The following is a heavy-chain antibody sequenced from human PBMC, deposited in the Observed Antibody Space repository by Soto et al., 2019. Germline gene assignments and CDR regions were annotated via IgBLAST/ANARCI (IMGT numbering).Heavy chain of an antibody. CDR3: ASRYSYGPLDYYYYGMDV. D-gene: IGHD5-18*01. V-gene: IGHV1-69*12. CDR2: IIPIFGTA. J-gene: IGHJ6*02. Sequence: QVPLVQSGAEVKKPGSSVKVSCKASGGTFSSYAISWVRQAPGQGLEWMGGIIPIFGTANYAQKFQGRVTITADESTSTAYMELSSLRSEDTAVYYCASRYSYGPLDYYYYGMDVWGQGTTVTVSS. CDR1: GGTFSSYA.